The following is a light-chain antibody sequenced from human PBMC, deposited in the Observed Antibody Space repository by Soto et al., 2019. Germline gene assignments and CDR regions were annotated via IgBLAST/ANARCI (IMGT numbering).Light chain of an antibody. Sequence: DVQITQSASTLSGSVGDRVTITCRASQTISSWLAWYQQKPGKAPKLLIYKASSLESGVPSRFSGSGSGTDFTLTISRLEPEDFAVFYCQQYGTSEIIFGQGTRLEIK. CDR2: KAS. CDR3: QQYGTSEII. V-gene: IGKV1-5*03. CDR1: QTISSW. J-gene: IGKJ5*01.